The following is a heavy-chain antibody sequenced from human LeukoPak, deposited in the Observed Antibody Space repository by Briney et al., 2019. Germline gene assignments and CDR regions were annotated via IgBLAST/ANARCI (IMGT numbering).Heavy chain of an antibody. CDR1: GYTLTELS. D-gene: IGHD5-12*01. CDR2: FDPEDGET. J-gene: IGHJ4*02. CDR3: ARDIASGYDHPTPHLA. Sequence: ASVKVSCKVSGYTLTELSMHWVRQAPGKGLEWMGGFDPEDGETIYAQKFQGRVTMTEDTSTDTAYMELNSLRAEDTAVYYCARDIASGYDHPTPHLAWGQGTLVTVSS. V-gene: IGHV1-24*01.